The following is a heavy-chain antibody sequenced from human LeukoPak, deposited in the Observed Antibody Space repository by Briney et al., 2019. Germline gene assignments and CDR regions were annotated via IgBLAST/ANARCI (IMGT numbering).Heavy chain of an antibody. CDR3: AKGRSGSGTTPVHFDN. J-gene: IGHJ4*02. CDR2: ISYDGSNK. D-gene: IGHD3-10*01. Sequence: GGSLRLSCAASGFIFSDYGIHWVRQAPGKGLEWVAFISYDGSNKYYADSVKGRFTISRDNSKNTVFLQMNSLRAEDTAMYYCAKGRSGSGTTPVHFDNWGQGTLVTVSS. V-gene: IGHV3-30*18. CDR1: GFIFSDYG.